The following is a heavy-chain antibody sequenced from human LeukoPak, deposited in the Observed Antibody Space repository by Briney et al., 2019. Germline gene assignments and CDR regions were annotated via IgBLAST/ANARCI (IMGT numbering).Heavy chain of an antibody. CDR2: IRSDGSDK. V-gene: IGHV3-30*02. CDR3: GGLAVFDY. Sequence: GGSLRLSCAASGFTFSNYDMHWARQAPGKGLEWVTFIRSDGSDKYYADSVKGRFTISRDNSRNTLYLQMNSLRPEDTAVYYCGGLAVFDYWGQGTLVTVSS. D-gene: IGHD2-15*01. J-gene: IGHJ4*02. CDR1: GFTFSNYD.